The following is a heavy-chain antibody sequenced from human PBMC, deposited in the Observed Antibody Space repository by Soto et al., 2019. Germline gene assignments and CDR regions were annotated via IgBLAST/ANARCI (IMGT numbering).Heavy chain of an antibody. D-gene: IGHD2-21*02. CDR2: ITGSGGTI. J-gene: IGHJ4*02. V-gene: IGHV3-23*01. CDR1: GFRFSKFA. CDR3: AKDAVPGDGLWLVAD. Sequence: DVQLLESGGGLVHPGGSLRLSCAASGFRFSKFAMIWVRQAPVKGQEWVSGITGSGGTIEYAASVKGRFTISRDNSKNTVYLQMNSLRAEDTALYYCAKDAVPGDGLWLVADWGQGTLVTVS.